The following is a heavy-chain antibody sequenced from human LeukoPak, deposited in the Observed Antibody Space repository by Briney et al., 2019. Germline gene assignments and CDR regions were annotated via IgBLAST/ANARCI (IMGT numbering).Heavy chain of an antibody. Sequence: PSETLSLTCTVSGYSISSGYYWGWIRQPPGKGLEWIGSISHSGSTYYKPSLKSRVTISVDTSKNQFSLKLSSVTAADTAVYYCARAPFIQSDNGGTFDYWGQGTLVTVSS. V-gene: IGHV4-38-2*02. CDR2: ISHSGST. CDR1: GYSISSGYY. D-gene: IGHD4-23*01. CDR3: ARAPFIQSDNGGTFDY. J-gene: IGHJ4*02.